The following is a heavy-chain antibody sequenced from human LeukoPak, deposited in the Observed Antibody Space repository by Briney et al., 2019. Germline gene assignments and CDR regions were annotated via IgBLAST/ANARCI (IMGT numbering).Heavy chain of an antibody. CDR1: GFTVSSNY. CDR2: IYSGGST. V-gene: IGHV3-53*01. Sequence: GGSLRLSCAASGFTVSSNYMSWVRQAPGKGLEWVSVIYSGGSTYYADSVKGRFTISRDNSKNTLYLQMNSLRAEDTAVYYCARGGAAPIPYYYYYYMDVWGKGTTVTVSS. D-gene: IGHD6-13*01. CDR3: ARGGAAPIPYYYYYYMDV. J-gene: IGHJ6*03.